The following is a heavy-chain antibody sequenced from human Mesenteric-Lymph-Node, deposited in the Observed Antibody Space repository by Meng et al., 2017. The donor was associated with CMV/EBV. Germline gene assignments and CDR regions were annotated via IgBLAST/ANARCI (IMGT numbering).Heavy chain of an antibody. Sequence: GESLKISCAASGFTFSSSAMNWVRQAPGKGLQWVSYISSTGRTIYSADSVKGRFTISRDNSKNTLYLQMNSLRAEDTAMYYCARESGYGYGYYYWGQGTLVTVSS. V-gene: IGHV3-48*03. D-gene: IGHD5-18*01. CDR3: ARESGYGYGYYY. CDR2: ISSTGRTI. CDR1: GFTFSSSA. J-gene: IGHJ4*02.